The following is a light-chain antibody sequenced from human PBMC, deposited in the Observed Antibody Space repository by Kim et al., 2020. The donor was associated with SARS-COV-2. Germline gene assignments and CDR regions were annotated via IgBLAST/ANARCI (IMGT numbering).Light chain of an antibody. CDR1: SGSIANNY. CDR2: EDN. J-gene: IGLJ3*02. CDR3: QSFNGSSVWV. V-gene: IGLV6-57*01. Sequence: NFMLTQAHSVSESPGQTVTISCTRSSGSIANNYVQWYQQRPGSSPTTLIYEDNQRPSGVPDRFSGSVDSSSNSASLTISGLKTEDEADYYCQSFNGSSVWVFGGGTQLTVL.